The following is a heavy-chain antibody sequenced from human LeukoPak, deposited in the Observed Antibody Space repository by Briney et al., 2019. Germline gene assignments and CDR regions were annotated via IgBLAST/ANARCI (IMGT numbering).Heavy chain of an antibody. J-gene: IGHJ4*02. V-gene: IGHV1-18*01. CDR2: ISAYNGNT. Sequence: GASVKVSCKASGYTFTSYGISWVRQAPGQGLEWMGWISAYNGNTNYAQKLQGRVTMTTDTSTSTAYMELRSLRSEDTAVYYCARGVVPAAMAVGYDYWGQGTLVTVSS. D-gene: IGHD2-2*01. CDR1: GYTFTSYG. CDR3: ARGVVPAAMAVGYDY.